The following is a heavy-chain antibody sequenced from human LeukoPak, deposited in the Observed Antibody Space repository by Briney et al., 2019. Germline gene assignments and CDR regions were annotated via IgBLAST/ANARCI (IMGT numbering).Heavy chain of an antibody. CDR3: VQDGPLRSDY. Sequence: SETLSLTCTVSGASISIYYWSWIRQPAGKGLEWIGRIFASGSTNYNPSLKSRIAMSVDTSKNQFSLNLTSVTAADTAMYYCVQDGPLRSDYWGQGTLVTVSS. CDR2: IFASGST. V-gene: IGHV4-4*07. J-gene: IGHJ4*02. CDR1: GASISIYY. D-gene: IGHD5/OR15-5a*01.